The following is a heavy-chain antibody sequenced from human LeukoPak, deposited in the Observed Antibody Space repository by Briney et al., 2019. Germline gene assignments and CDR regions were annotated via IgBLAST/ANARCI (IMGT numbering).Heavy chain of an antibody. CDR1: GFTFSSYG. CDR3: AKAYGSGSTYYYYGMDV. CDR2: ISYDGSNK. J-gene: IGHJ6*02. V-gene: IGHV3-30*18. Sequence: SLRLSCAASGFTFSSYGMHWVRQAPGKGLEWVAVISYDGSNKYYADSVKGRFTISRDNSKNTLYLQMNSLRAEDTAVYYCAKAYGSGSTYYYYGMDVWGQGTTVTVSS. D-gene: IGHD3-10*01.